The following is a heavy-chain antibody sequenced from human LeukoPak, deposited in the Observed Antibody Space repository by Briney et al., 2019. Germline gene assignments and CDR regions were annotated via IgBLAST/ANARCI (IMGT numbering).Heavy chain of an antibody. CDR2: INPNSGGT. V-gene: IGHV1-2*02. CDR3: ARAPGYDFWSGYLDY. CDR1: GYTFTGYY. J-gene: IGHJ4*02. D-gene: IGHD3-3*01. Sequence: ASVKVSCKASGYTFTGYYMHWVRQAPGQGLEWMGWINPNSGGTNYAQKFQGRVTMTRDTSISTAYMELSSLRSDDTAVYYCARAPGYDFWSGYLDYWGQGTLVTVSS.